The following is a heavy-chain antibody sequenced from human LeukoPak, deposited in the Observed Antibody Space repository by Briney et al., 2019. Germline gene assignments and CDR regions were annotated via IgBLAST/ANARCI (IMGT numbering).Heavy chain of an antibody. CDR3: ARGTVGGSYFDY. J-gene: IGHJ4*02. CDR2: IKQDGSEK. Sequence: GGSLRLSCAASEFIFSNYWMSWVRQAPGKGLEWVANIKQDGSEKYFVDSVKGRFTISRDNAKNSLYLEMNSLRAEDTAVYYCARGTVGGSYFDYWGQGTLVTVSS. D-gene: IGHD1-26*01. CDR1: EFIFSNYW. V-gene: IGHV3-7*03.